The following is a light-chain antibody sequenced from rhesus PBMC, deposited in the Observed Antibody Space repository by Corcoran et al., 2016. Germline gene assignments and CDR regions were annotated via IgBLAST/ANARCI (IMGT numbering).Light chain of an antibody. V-gene: IGKV2S2*01. CDR2: KVP. CDR3: MQSTKDPYS. J-gene: IGKJ2*01. CDR1: QSLLHSNGNTY. Sequence: DIVMTQTPLSLPVTPGEPASISCRSSQSLLHSNGNTYLDWYLQKPGQSPRLLISKVPNRESGVPYRFRGSGSGTDFTRKITRVEPGYVGGYYCMQSTKDPYSFGQGTRVEIK.